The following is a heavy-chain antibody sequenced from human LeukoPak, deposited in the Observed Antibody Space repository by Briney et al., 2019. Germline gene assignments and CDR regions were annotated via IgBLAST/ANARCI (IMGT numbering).Heavy chain of an antibody. Sequence: SETLSLTCTVSGGSISSSSYCWGWIRQPPGKGLEWIGNIYYSGSTYYNPSLKSRVTISVDTSKNQFSLKLSSVTAADTAVYYCASLGFGVVITHPDYWGQGTLVTVSS. CDR1: GGSISSSSYC. D-gene: IGHD3-3*01. J-gene: IGHJ4*02. V-gene: IGHV4-39*01. CDR2: IYYSGST. CDR3: ASLGFGVVITHPDY.